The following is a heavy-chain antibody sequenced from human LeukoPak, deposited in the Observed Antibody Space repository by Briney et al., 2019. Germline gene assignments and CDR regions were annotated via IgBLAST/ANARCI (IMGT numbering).Heavy chain of an antibody. CDR2: ISRSSTTI. CDR3: ARLDSSGYYQDAFDI. V-gene: IGHV3-48*02. CDR1: GFTFDDYG. J-gene: IGHJ3*02. Sequence: GGSLRLSCAASGFTFDDYGMSWVRQAPGKGLEWVSYISRSSTTIYYADSVKGRFTISRDNAKNSLYLQMNSLRDEDTAVYYCARLDSSGYYQDAFDIWGQGTMVTVFS. D-gene: IGHD3-22*01.